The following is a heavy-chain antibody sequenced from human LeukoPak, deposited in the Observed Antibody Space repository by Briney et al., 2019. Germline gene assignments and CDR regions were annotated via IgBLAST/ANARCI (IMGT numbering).Heavy chain of an antibody. V-gene: IGHV3-7*01. CDR3: ARGVSKNP. CDR2: IKEDGSGK. J-gene: IGHJ5*02. CDR1: GFTFSSYW. Sequence: GGSLRLSCAASGFTFSSYWMSWVRQAPGKGLEWVANIKEDGSGKYYVDSVKGRFTISRDNAKNSLYLQMSSLRAKDTAVYYCARGVSKNPWGQGTLVTVSS.